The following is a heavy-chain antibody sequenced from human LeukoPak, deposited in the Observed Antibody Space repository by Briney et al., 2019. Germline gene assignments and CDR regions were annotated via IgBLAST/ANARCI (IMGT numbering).Heavy chain of an antibody. CDR1: GFTFDDYG. D-gene: IGHD3-22*01. CDR3: SRSAYYYDSSGPTIVDY. J-gene: IGHJ4*02. CDR2: INWNGGST. V-gene: IGHV3-20*04. Sequence: AGGSLRLSCAASGFTFDDYGMSWVRQAPGKGLEWVSGINWNGGSTGYADSVKGRFTISRDNSKNTLYLQMNSLRAEDTAVYYCSRSAYYYDSSGPTIVDYWGQGTLVTVSS.